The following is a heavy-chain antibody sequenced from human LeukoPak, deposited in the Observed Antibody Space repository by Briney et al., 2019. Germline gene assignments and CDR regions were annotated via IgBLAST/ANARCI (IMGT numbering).Heavy chain of an antibody. Sequence: QPGGSRRLSCVASGITFRSSSMHWVRQAPGKGLEWLASIRFDGSTKYYADSVKGRFTVSRDNSKSTLYLQMNSLRAEDTAVYYCAQPDFWGQGTLVTVSS. J-gene: IGHJ4*02. CDR3: AQPDF. CDR1: GITFRSSS. CDR2: IRFDGSTK. V-gene: IGHV3-30*02.